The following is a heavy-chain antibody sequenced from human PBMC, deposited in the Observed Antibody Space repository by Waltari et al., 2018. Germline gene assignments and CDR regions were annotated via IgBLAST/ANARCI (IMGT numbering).Heavy chain of an antibody. V-gene: IGHV3-9*01. CDR2: ISWNSGSI. Sequence: EVQLVESGGGLVQPGRSLRLSCAASGFTFDDYAMHWVRQAPGKGLEWVSGISWNSGSIGYADSVKGRFTISRDNAKNSLYLQMNSLRAEDTALYYCAKGRGYSYGYKDYWGQGTLVTVSS. CDR3: AKGRGYSYGYKDY. J-gene: IGHJ4*02. D-gene: IGHD5-18*01. CDR1: GFTFDDYA.